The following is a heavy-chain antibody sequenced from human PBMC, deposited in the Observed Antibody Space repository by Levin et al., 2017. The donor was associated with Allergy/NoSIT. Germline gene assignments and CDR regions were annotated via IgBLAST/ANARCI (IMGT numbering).Heavy chain of an antibody. CDR2: ISYDGSNK. Sequence: GGSLRLSCAASGFTFSSYAMHWVRQAPGKGLEWVAVISYDGSNKYYADSVKGRFTVSRDNSKNTLYLQMNSLRAEDTAVYYCARESGLLWIRFGEFPLGYWGQGTLVTVSS. V-gene: IGHV3-30-3*01. CDR3: ARESGLLWIRFGEFPLGY. J-gene: IGHJ4*02. D-gene: IGHD3-10*01. CDR1: GFTFSSYA.